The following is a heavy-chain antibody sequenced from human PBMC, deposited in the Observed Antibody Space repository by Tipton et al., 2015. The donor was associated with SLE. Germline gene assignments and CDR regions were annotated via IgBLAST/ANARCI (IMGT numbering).Heavy chain of an antibody. CDR2: IYYSGST. Sequence: LRLSCTVSDGSISSSSYYWGWIRQPPGKGLEWIGSIYYSGSTYYNPSLKSRVTMSVDTSNNEFSLKLTSVTAADTAVFYCARHSSGWGFYFDYWGQGALVTVSS. J-gene: IGHJ4*02. CDR3: ARHSSGWGFYFDY. CDR1: DGSISSSSYY. V-gene: IGHV4-39*01. D-gene: IGHD6-19*01.